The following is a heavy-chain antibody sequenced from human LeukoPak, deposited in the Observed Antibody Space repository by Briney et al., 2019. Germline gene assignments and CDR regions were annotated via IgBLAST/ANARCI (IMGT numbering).Heavy chain of an antibody. CDR3: ATTPLMTTVTTDLPTLFDY. J-gene: IGHJ4*02. D-gene: IGHD4-11*01. CDR2: INAGNGNT. Sequence: ASVKVSCKASGYTFTSYAMHWVRQAPGQRLEWMGWINAGNGNTNYAQKLQGRVTMTTDTSTSTAYMELRSLRSDDTAVYYCATTPLMTTVTTDLPTLFDYWGQGTLVTVSS. V-gene: IGHV1-3*01. CDR1: GYTFTSYA.